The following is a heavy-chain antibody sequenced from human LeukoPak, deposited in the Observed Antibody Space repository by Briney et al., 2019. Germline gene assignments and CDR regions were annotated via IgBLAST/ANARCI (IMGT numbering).Heavy chain of an antibody. CDR1: GGSISSYY. CDR2: IYYSGST. D-gene: IGHD3-10*01. V-gene: IGHV4-59*01. J-gene: IGHJ5*02. CDR3: ARDRDYYGSGSYYVGWFDP. Sequence: PSETLSLTRTVSGGSISSYYWSWIRQPPGKGLEWIGYIYYSGSTNYNPSLKSRVTISVDTSKNQFSLKLSSVTAADTAVYYCARDRDYYGSGSYYVGWFDPWGQGTLVTVSS.